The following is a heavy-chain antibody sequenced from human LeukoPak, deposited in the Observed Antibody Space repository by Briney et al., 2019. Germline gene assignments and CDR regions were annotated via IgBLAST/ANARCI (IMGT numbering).Heavy chain of an antibody. Sequence: GGSLRLSCAASGFTFDEYGMSWVRQAPGKGLERVSGINWNGGSTGYADSVKGRFTISRDKAKNSLYMQMNSLRGEDTALYYCASRRRWSFDYWGQGTLVTVSS. J-gene: IGHJ4*02. V-gene: IGHV3-20*04. CDR3: ASRRRWSFDY. CDR2: INWNGGST. CDR1: GFTFDEYG. D-gene: IGHD2-15*01.